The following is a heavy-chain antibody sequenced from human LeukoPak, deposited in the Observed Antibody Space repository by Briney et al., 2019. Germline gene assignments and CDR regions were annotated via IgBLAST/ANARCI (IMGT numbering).Heavy chain of an antibody. CDR3: ARDVGEGFCSGGSCSDY. CDR1: GYTFTNYA. Sequence: ASVKVSRKASGYTFTNYAISWVRQAPGQGLEWMGWISAYNGNTNYAQKLQGRVTMTTDTSTSTVYMELRSLRSDDTAVYYCARDVGEGFCSGGSCSDYWGQGTLVTVSS. J-gene: IGHJ4*02. CDR2: ISAYNGNT. D-gene: IGHD2-15*01. V-gene: IGHV1-18*01.